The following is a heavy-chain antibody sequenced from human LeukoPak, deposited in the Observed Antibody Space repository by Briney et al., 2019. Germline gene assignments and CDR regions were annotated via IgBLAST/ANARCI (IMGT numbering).Heavy chain of an antibody. CDR2: IKEDGSEK. CDR1: GFTVSIYW. CDR3: ARDRWKAFDC. Sequence: GGSLRLSCAASGFTVSIYWLSWVRQAQGTGLERVANIKEDGSEKYYVDSVKVRFTISRDNAKNSLYLQMNRLRVEDTAVYYCARDRWKAFDCWGQGTLVTVSS. V-gene: IGHV3-7*01. J-gene: IGHJ4*02. D-gene: IGHD1-1*01.